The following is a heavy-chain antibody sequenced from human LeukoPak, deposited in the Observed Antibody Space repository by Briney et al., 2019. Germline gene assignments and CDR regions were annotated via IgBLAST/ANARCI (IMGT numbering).Heavy chain of an antibody. CDR3: ARDLRGYYGSGSYSY. J-gene: IGHJ4*02. CDR2: IYSGGST. Sequence: QPGGSLRLSCAASGFTVSSNYMSWVRQAPGKGLEWVSVIYSGGSTYYADSVKGRFTISRDNSKNTLYLQMNSLRAEDTAVYYCARDLRGYYGSGSYSYWGQGTLVTVSS. V-gene: IGHV3-66*01. D-gene: IGHD3-10*01. CDR1: GFTVSSNY.